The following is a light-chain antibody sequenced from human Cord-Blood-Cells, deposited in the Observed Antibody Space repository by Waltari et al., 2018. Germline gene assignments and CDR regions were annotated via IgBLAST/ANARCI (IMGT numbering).Light chain of an antibody. J-gene: IGLJ1*01. Sequence: QSALTQPASVSGSPGQSIPISCTGTSSDFGVYHYVSWYQQHPGKAPKLMIYDVSKRPSGVSNRFSGSKSGNTASLTIAGLQAEDEADYYCSSYTSSSTYVFGTGTKVTVL. CDR1: SSDFGVYHY. V-gene: IGLV2-14*01. CDR3: SSYTSSSTYV. CDR2: DVS.